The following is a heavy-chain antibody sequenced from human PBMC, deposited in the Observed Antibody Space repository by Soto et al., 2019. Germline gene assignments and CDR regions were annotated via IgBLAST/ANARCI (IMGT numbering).Heavy chain of an antibody. Sequence: QLLESGGGLVQPGGSRRLSCAASGFNFGDYTMTWVRQAPGKGLVWISTISGGGGNSYYADVVKGRFTITRDNSKNTLYLQMNSLKGEDTAVYFCAKETFGVGWTLDFWGQGTLVTVSS. CDR2: ISGGGGNS. V-gene: IGHV3-23*01. CDR3: AKETFGVGWTLDF. J-gene: IGHJ4*02. CDR1: GFNFGDYT. D-gene: IGHD6-19*01.